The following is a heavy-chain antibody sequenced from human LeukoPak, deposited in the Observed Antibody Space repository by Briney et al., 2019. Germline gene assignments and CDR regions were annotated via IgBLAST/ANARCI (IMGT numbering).Heavy chain of an antibody. CDR1: GFTFSSYA. V-gene: IGHV3-23*01. CDR2: INGSGGST. J-gene: IGHJ3*02. Sequence: PGGSLRLSCAASGFTFSSYAMSWVRQAPGKGLEWVSAINGSGGSTYYADSVKGRFTISRDNAKNSLYLQMNSLRAEDTAVYYCARLTIFGVVPPPSDAFDIWGQGTMVTVSS. D-gene: IGHD3-3*01. CDR3: ARLTIFGVVPPPSDAFDI.